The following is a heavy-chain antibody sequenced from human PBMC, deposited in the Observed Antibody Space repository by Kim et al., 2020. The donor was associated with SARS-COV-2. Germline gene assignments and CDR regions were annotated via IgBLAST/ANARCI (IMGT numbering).Heavy chain of an antibody. V-gene: IGHV4-38-2*02. Sequence: SETLSLTCTVSGYSISSGYYWGWIRQPPGKGLEWIGSIYHSGSTYYNPSLKSRVTISVDTSKNQFSLKLSSVTAADTAVYYCARDYEPVRGVIITYYYYYGMDVWGHWTTVTVSS. J-gene: IGHJ6*02. D-gene: IGHD3-10*01. CDR3: ARDYEPVRGVIITYYYYYGMDV. CDR1: GYSISSGYY. CDR2: IYHSGST.